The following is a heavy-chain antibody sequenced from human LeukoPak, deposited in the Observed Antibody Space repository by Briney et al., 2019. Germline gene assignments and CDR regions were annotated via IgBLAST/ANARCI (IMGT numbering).Heavy chain of an antibody. J-gene: IGHJ3*02. CDR1: GGSISSGGYS. CDR3: ARVGVLRFLYAFDI. V-gene: IGHV4-30-2*01. CDR2: IYHSGST. D-gene: IGHD3-3*01. Sequence: SETLSLTCALSGGSISSGGYSWSWIRQPPGKGLEWIGYIYHSGSTYYNPSLKSRVTISVDRSKNQFSLKLSSVTAADTAVYYCARVGVLRFLYAFDIWGQGTMVTVSS.